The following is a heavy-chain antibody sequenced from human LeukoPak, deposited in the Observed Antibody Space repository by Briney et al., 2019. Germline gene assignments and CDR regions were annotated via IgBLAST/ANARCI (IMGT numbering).Heavy chain of an antibody. V-gene: IGHV4-34*01. J-gene: IGHJ6*02. CDR1: GGSLSGFY. CDR2: INHSGGT. D-gene: IGHD4-17*01. CDR3: ATTRPGPTYFYYGLGV. Sequence: SETLSLTCAVYGGSLSGFYWSWIRQPPGKGLEWIGEINHSGGTNFNPSLKSRVTISVDTSKSHFSLRLSSVTGADTAVHYCATTRPGPTYFYYGLGVWGQGTTVTVSS.